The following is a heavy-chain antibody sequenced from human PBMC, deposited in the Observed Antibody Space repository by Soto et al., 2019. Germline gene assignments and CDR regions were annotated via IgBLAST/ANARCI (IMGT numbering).Heavy chain of an antibody. D-gene: IGHD3-10*01. CDR1: GGSISSGGYS. J-gene: IGHJ4*02. CDR2: IYHSGST. CDR3: ARAIGWFGELLGGYYFDY. Sequence: QLQLQESGSGLVKPSQTLSLTCAVSGGSISSGGYSWSWIRQPPGKGLEWIGYIYHSGSTYYNPSLKSPVTISVDRSKNQFSLKLSSVTAADTAVYYCARAIGWFGELLGGYYFDYWGQGTLVTVSS. V-gene: IGHV4-30-2*01.